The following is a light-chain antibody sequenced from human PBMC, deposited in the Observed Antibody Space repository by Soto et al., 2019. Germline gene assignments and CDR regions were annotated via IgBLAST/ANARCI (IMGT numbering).Light chain of an antibody. CDR1: SSNIGSYT. CDR3: AGWDDSLNGYV. J-gene: IGLJ1*01. Sequence: QSALTQPPSASGTPGQRVTISCSGSSSNIGSYTVNWYQQLPGTAPKLLIYSNNQRPSGVPDRFSGSKSGTSASLAISGPQSEDEADYYCAGWDDSLNGYVFGTGTKLTVL. V-gene: IGLV1-44*01. CDR2: SNN.